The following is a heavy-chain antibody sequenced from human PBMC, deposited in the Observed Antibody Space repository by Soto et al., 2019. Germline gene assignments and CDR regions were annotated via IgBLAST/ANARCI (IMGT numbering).Heavy chain of an antibody. CDR3: AKDIQPYYYYMDV. J-gene: IGHJ6*03. Sequence: DVQLVESGGGLVQPGRSLRLSCAASGFTFDDYAMHWVRQAPGKGLEWVSGISWNSGSIGYADSVKGRFTISRDNAKNSLYLQMNSLRAEDTALYYCAKDIQPYYYYMDVWGKGTTVTVSS. D-gene: IGHD5-18*01. CDR2: ISWNSGSI. V-gene: IGHV3-9*01. CDR1: GFTFDDYA.